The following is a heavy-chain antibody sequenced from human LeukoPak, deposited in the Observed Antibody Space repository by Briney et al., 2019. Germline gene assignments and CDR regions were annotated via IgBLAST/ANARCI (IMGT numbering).Heavy chain of an antibody. J-gene: IGHJ5*02. D-gene: IGHD3-10*01. CDR2: INPNSGGT. CDR1: GYTFTGYY. CDR3: ARDAQDGSGSYYIQHYNWFDP. V-gene: IGHV1-2*02. Sequence: GASVKVSCKASGYTFTGYYMHWVRQAPGQGLEWMGWINPNSGGTNYAQKFQGRVTMTRDTSISTAYMELSRLRSDDTAVYYCARDAQDGSGSYYIQHYNWFDPWGQGTLVTVSS.